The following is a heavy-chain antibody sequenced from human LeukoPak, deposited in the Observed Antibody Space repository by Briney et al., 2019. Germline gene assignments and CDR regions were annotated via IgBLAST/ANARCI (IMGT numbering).Heavy chain of an antibody. CDR1: GFTFDDYA. CDR3: AKVVDPYGGNSAYGMDV. D-gene: IGHD4-23*01. CDR2: ISWNSGSI. Sequence: PGGSLRLSCAASGFTFDDYAMHWVRQAPGKGLGWVSGISWNSGSIGYADSVKGRFTISRDNAKNSLYLQMNSLRAEDTALYYCAKVVDPYGGNSAYGMDVWGQGTTVTVSS. J-gene: IGHJ6*02. V-gene: IGHV3-9*01.